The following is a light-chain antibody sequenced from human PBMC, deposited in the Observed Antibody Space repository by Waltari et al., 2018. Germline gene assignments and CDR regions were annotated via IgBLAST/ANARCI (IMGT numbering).Light chain of an antibody. CDR3: CSYVGGTSWV. CDR1: SRYVGNFVL. J-gene: IGLJ3*02. CDR2: EGN. Sequence: QSALTQPASVSGSPVQSISISCTGSSRYVGNFVLLSWYLQHPGTAPKAIIAEGNKPPSGLSHRFSGSKSGNTASLPISGLQPADEADYYCCSYVGGTSWVFGGGPKLTVL. V-gene: IGLV2-23*01.